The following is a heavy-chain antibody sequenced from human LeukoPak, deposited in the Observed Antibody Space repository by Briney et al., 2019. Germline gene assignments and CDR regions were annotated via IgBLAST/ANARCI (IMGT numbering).Heavy chain of an antibody. V-gene: IGHV3-48*03. CDR1: GFTFSNYE. J-gene: IGHJ4*02. D-gene: IGHD3-16*01. Sequence: GGSLRLSCAASGFTFSNYEMNWVRQAPGKGLEWLSYISDSGSTIYYADSVKGRFTISRDNAKNSLFLQMNSLRAEDTAVYYCAREGLSSLGDMPFDYWGQGTLVTVSS. CDR2: ISDSGSTI. CDR3: AREGLSSLGDMPFDY.